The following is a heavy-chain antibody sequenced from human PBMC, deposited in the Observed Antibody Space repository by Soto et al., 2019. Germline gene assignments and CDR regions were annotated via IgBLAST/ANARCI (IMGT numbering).Heavy chain of an antibody. CDR1: GGSISRSNY. J-gene: IGHJ4*02. V-gene: IGHV4-4*02. Sequence: QVQLQESGPGLVKPSGTLSLTCAVFGGSISRSNYWGWVRQPPGKGLEWIGEIYHSGTTKYNPYLKSRVAISVDKSKSQFSLRWNSGTAADTAVYYCANMGPGVAEFRGQETLVNVSS. CDR2: IYHSGTT. D-gene: IGHD6-19*01. CDR3: ANMGPGVAEF.